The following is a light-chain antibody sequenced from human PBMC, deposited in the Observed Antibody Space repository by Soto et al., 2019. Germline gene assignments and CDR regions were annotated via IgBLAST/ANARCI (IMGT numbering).Light chain of an antibody. CDR2: AAS. Sequence: DIQMTQSPSSLSASVGDRVTITCRASQTINNFLNWYQQRPGEAPKLLIYAASNLEVGVPSRFSGRGSGTDFTVTITSLQREDFATYYCQQTYATPYTFGQGTKLEIK. J-gene: IGKJ2*01. CDR1: QTINNF. V-gene: IGKV1-39*01. CDR3: QQTYATPYT.